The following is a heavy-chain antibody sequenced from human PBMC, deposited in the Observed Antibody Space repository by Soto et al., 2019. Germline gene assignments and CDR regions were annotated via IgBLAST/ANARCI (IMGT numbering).Heavy chain of an antibody. D-gene: IGHD2-2*01. CDR1: GFTFSSYS. CDR3: AAEIVVVPAANRYYGMDV. Sequence: EVQLVESGGGLVQPGGSLRLSCAASGFTFSSYSMNWVRQAPGKGLEWVSSISSSSSYIYYADSVKGRFTISRDNAKNSLYLQMNSLRAEDTAVYYCAAEIVVVPAANRYYGMDVWGQGTTVTVSS. J-gene: IGHJ6*02. V-gene: IGHV3-21*01. CDR2: ISSSSSYI.